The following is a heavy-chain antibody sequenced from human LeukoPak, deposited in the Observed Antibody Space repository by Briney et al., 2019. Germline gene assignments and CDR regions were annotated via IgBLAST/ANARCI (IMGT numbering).Heavy chain of an antibody. CDR1: GGSISSYY. Sequence: PSETLSLTCTVSGGSISSYYWSWIRQPAGKGLEWIGRIYTSGSTNYNPSLKSRVTMSVDTSKNQFSLKLSSVAAEDTAVYYCARDILTGSQSRFQHWGQGTLVTVSS. J-gene: IGHJ1*01. CDR2: IYTSGST. D-gene: IGHD3-9*01. V-gene: IGHV4-4*07. CDR3: ARDILTGSQSRFQH.